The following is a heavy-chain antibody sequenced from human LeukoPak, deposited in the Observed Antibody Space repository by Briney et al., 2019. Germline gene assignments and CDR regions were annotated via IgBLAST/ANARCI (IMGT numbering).Heavy chain of an antibody. V-gene: IGHV3-23*01. D-gene: IGHD3-22*01. CDR2: ISGSGGST. Sequence: GGSLRLSCAASGFTFSNYAMSWVRQAPGKGLEWVSGISGSGGSTYYADSVKGRFTISRDNSKNTLYLQMNSLRAEDTAVYYCAKDPSKGGYYYYYFDYWGRGILVTVSS. CDR1: GFTFSNYA. J-gene: IGHJ4*02. CDR3: AKDPSKGGYYYYYFDY.